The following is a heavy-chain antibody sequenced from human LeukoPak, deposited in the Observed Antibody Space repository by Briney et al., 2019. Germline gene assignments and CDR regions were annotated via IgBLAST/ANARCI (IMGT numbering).Heavy chain of an antibody. CDR3: AREERDSSGWTFPDN. CDR2: IWFDGSNK. V-gene: IGHV3-33*01. CDR1: GFTFGSHV. Sequence: PGGSLRLSCAASGFTFGSHVMNWVRQAPGKGPEWVAVIWFDGSNKYYADSVKGRFTISRDNSNNTLYLQMDSLRAEDTAVYYCAREERDSSGWTFPDNWGQGTLVTVSS. J-gene: IGHJ4*02. D-gene: IGHD6-19*01.